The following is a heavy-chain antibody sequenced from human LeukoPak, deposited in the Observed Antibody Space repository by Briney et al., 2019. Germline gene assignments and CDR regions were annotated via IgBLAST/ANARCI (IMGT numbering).Heavy chain of an antibody. CDR1: GFTFSSYW. Sequence: GGSLRLSCAASGFTFSSYWMHWVRQAPGKGLVWVSRINSDGSSTSYADSVKGQFTISRDNAKNTLYLQMNSLRAEDTAVYYCAREGIAVAGRGDYWGQGTLVTVSS. J-gene: IGHJ4*02. V-gene: IGHV3-74*01. CDR2: INSDGSST. D-gene: IGHD6-19*01. CDR3: AREGIAVAGRGDY.